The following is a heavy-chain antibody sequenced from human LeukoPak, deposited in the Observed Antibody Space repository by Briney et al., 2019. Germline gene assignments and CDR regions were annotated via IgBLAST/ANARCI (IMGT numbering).Heavy chain of an antibody. CDR1: AGSFTAYY. Sequence: SQTLSLTCPVYAGSFTAYYWSWIRQPPGGGLEWIGEINHSGSTNYNPTLKSRVTISADTSKNQFSLKLSSVTAAETAGYYCATTTIRLGYWGQGTLVTVSS. CDR3: ATTTIRLGY. D-gene: IGHD1-26*01. CDR2: INHSGST. J-gene: IGHJ4*02. V-gene: IGHV4-34*01.